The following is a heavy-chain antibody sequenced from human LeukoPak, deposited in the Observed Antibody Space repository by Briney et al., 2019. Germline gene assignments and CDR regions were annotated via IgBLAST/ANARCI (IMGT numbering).Heavy chain of an antibody. CDR3: AKASWVSSTDAVR. J-gene: IGHJ4*02. CDR2: IRGNGGT. D-gene: IGHD3-16*01. V-gene: IGHV3-23*01. CDR1: GLSFSSFA. Sequence: GGSLRLSCAASGLSFSSFAMSWVRQGPARGLEWVSSIRGNGGTFYADSVKGRFTLSSDSSRNTVYFQLNNLRVEDTAIYYCAKASWVSSTDAVRWGQGTLVTVSS.